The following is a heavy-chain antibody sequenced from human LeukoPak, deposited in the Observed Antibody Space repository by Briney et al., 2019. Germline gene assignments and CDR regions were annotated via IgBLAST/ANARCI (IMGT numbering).Heavy chain of an antibody. D-gene: IGHD3-3*01. CDR2: ISSSSSYI. CDR1: GFTFSSYS. J-gene: IGHJ4*02. Sequence: PGGSLRLSCAASGFTFSSYSMNWVRQAPGKGLEWVSSISSSSSYIYYADSVKGRFTISRDNSKNTLYLQMNSLRAEDTAVYYCAKSYYDFWSGYSYYFDYWGQGTLVTVSS. CDR3: AKSYYDFWSGYSYYFDY. V-gene: IGHV3-21*01.